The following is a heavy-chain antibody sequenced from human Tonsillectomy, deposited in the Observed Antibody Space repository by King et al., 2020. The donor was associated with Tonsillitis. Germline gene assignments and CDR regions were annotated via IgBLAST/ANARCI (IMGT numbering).Heavy chain of an antibody. J-gene: IGHJ5*02. V-gene: IGHV4-39*01. CDR3: AREYYDILTGYYGNNWFDP. D-gene: IGHD3-9*01. Sequence: LQLQESGPGLVKPSETLSLTCTVSGGSISSSSYYWGWIRQPPGKGLEWIGSIYYSGSTYYNPSLKSRVTISVDTSKNQFSLKLSSGTAADTAVYYCAREYYDILTGYYGNNWFDPWGQGTLVTVSS. CDR2: IYYSGST. CDR1: GGSISSSSYY.